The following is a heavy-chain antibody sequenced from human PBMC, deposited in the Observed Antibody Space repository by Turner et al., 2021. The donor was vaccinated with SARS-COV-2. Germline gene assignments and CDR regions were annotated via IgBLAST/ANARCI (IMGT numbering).Heavy chain of an antibody. CDR2: IKSKADDGTT. V-gene: IGHV3-15*01. J-gene: IGHJ4*02. CDR1: GGFTFNQAW. CDR3: TTGPALSLC. Sequence: EVQLVESGGGLVKPGGSLKRSCTASGGFTFNQAWMSWVRQSLGKGLEWVSRIKSKADDGTTHYAAPVKVRFTISRDDSNNTLYLQMNSLKTEDTAVYYCTTGPALSLCWGQGTLVTVSS.